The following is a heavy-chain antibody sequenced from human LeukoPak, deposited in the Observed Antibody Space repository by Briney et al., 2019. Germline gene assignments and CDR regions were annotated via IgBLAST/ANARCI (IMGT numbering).Heavy chain of an antibody. D-gene: IGHD3-10*01. J-gene: IGHJ4*02. V-gene: IGHV3-48*03. CDR2: ISSSGSTI. CDR1: GFTFSSYE. Sequence: GGSLRLSCAASGFTFSSYEMNWVRQAPGKGLEWVSYISSSGSTIYYADSVKGRFTISRDNAKNSLYLQMNSLRAEDTAVYYCARARKNYYDSGSYYPFDYWGQGTLVTVSS. CDR3: ARARKNYYDSGSYYPFDY.